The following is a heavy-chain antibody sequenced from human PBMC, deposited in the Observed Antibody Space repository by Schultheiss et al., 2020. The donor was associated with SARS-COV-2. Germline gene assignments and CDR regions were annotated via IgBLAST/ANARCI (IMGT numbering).Heavy chain of an antibody. CDR1: GGSFSGYY. Sequence: SETLSLTCAVYGGSFSGYYWSWIRQPPGKGLEWIGYIYYSGSTYYNPSLKSRVTISVDTSKNQFSLKLSSVTAADTAVYYCARQDCSGGSCYSLFDYWGQGTLVTVSS. CDR3: ARQDCSGGSCYSLFDY. J-gene: IGHJ4*02. CDR2: IYYSGST. V-gene: IGHV4-59*08. D-gene: IGHD2-15*01.